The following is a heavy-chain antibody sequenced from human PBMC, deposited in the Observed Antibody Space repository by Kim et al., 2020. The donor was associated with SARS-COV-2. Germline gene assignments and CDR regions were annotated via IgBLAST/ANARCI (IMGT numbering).Heavy chain of an antibody. Sequence: GASLQISCKGSGYSFTSYWISWVRQMPGKGLEWMGRIDPSDSYTNYSPSFQGHVTISADKSISTAYLQWSSLKASDTAMYYCARHYPHYEPFDYWGQGTLVTVSS. CDR3: ARHYPHYEPFDY. CDR1: GYSFTSYW. J-gene: IGHJ4*02. D-gene: IGHD4-17*01. V-gene: IGHV5-10-1*01. CDR2: IDPSDSYT.